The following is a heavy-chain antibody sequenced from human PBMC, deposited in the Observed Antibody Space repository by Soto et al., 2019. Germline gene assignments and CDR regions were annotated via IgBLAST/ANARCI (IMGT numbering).Heavy chain of an antibody. V-gene: IGHV1-58*02. CDR1: GFTFTSSA. J-gene: IGHJ3*02. CDR2: TVVGSGNT. CDR3: VAAEMATITGAFDI. Sequence: SVKVSCKASGFTFTSSAMQWVRQARGQRLEWIGWTVVGSGNTNYAQKFQERVTITRDMSTSTAYMELSSLRSEDTAVYYCVAAEMATITGAFDIWGQGTMVTVSS. D-gene: IGHD5-12*01.